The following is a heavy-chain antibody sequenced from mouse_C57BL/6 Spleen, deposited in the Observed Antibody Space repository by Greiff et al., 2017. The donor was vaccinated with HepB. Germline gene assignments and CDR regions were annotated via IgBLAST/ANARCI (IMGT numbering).Heavy chain of an antibody. J-gene: IGHJ2*01. Sequence: QVQLQQPGAELVRPGSSVKLSCKASGYTFTSYWMDWVKQRPGQGLEWIGNIYPSDSETHYNQKFKDQATLTVDKSSSTAYMQLSSLTSEDYAVYYSARLGTTVVATRDYWGQSTTLTVSS. CDR1: GYTFTSYW. CDR3: ARLGTTVVATRDY. D-gene: IGHD1-1*01. CDR2: IYPSDSET. V-gene: IGHV1-61*01.